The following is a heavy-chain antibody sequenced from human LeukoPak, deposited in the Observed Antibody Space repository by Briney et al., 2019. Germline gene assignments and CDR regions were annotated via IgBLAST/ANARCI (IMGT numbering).Heavy chain of an antibody. V-gene: IGHV3-23*01. CDR1: GFTFSNYA. CDR3: AKDYRGSGYFFDV. CDR2: ISGNGDTT. D-gene: IGHD3-3*01. J-gene: IGHJ3*01. Sequence: GGSLRLSCAGSGFTFSNYAMSWVRQAPGKGLEWVSVISGNGDTTYYADSVKGRFTISRDNSKHTLYLQMNSLRAEDTAIYSCAKDYRGSGYFFDVWGQGTMVAVSS.